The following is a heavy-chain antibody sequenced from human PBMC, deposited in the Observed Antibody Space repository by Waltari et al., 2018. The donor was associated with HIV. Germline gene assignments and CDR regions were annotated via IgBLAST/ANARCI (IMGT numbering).Heavy chain of an antibody. D-gene: IGHD1-1*01. CDR3: ATTTTTTYFS. Sequence: EVQLVESGGGLVQPGESLRLSCGASGFTFRSTRMHWVRQAPGGGLVWVSRVNPDGSGTSYADSVKGRFTISRDNAKNTVYLQMNSLRAEDTAVYYCATTTTTTYFSWGQGTLVTVSS. CDR1: GFTFRSTR. CDR2: VNPDGSGT. V-gene: IGHV3-74*03. J-gene: IGHJ5*02.